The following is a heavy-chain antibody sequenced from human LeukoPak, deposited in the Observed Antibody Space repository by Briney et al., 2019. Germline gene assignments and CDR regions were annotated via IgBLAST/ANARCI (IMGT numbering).Heavy chain of an antibody. Sequence: ASVKVSCKASGGTISSYAISWVRQAPGQGLEWMGRIIPILGIANYAQKFQGRVTITADKSTSTAYMELSSLRSEDTAVYYCAHTSGYSSGSPLVYWGQGTLVTVSS. J-gene: IGHJ4*02. CDR3: AHTSGYSSGSPLVY. D-gene: IGHD6-19*01. CDR2: IIPILGIA. CDR1: GGTISSYA. V-gene: IGHV1-69*04.